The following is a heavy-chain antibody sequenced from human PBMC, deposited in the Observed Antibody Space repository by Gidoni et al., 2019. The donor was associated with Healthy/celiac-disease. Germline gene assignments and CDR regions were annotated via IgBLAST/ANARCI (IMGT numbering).Heavy chain of an antibody. J-gene: IGHJ5*02. CDR3: ARLVDSGWYNWFDP. CDR1: GYTFTSYD. V-gene: IGHV1-8*01. D-gene: IGHD6-19*01. Sequence: QVQLVQSGAEVKKPGASVQVSCKASGYTFTSYDLNWVRQATGQGLEWNGWMNHNSGHTGYEQKFQCRVTTTRNTSISPAYMELSSLRSEDTAVYYCARLVDSGWYNWFDPWGQGTLVTVSS. CDR2: MNHNSGHT.